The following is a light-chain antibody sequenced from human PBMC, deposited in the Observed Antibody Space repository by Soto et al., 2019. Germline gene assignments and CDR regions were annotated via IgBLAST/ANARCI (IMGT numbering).Light chain of an antibody. CDR1: SGHTTYA. CDR3: QTWGTATAPLV. V-gene: IGLV4-69*01. CDR2: VNNDGSH. J-gene: IGLJ2*01. Sequence: QLVLTQSPSASACLGASVRLTCTLTSGHTTYAIAWHQHQPGRGPRYLMRVNNDGSHDKGDGIPDRFSGSTSGAERYLTISNLQSDDEADYYCQTWGTATAPLVFGGGTKLTVL.